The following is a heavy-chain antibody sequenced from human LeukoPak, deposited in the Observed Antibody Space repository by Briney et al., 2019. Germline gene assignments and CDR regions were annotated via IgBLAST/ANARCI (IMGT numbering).Heavy chain of an antibody. CDR3: ARDRSSSHYYCMDV. D-gene: IGHD6-6*01. Sequence: PSETLSLTCTVSGGSISSSSYYWGWIRQPPGKGLEWIGSIYYSGSTYYNPSLKSRVTISVDTSKNQFSLKLSSVTAADTAVYYCARDRSSSHYYCMDVWGKGTTVTVSS. J-gene: IGHJ6*03. V-gene: IGHV4-39*07. CDR2: IYYSGST. CDR1: GGSISSSSYY.